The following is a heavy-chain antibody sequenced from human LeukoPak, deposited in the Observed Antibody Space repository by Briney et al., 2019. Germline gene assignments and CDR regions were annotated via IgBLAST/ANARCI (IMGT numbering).Heavy chain of an antibody. Sequence: SETLSLTCAVSGGSISSGDYSWSWIRQPPGSGLEWIGYIGHSGHTNYNPSLRSRVTISLGRSNNQFSLRLHSVTAADTAVYYCPRARESMTTAGSYFDFWGQGTLVTVSS. J-gene: IGHJ4*02. D-gene: IGHD6-13*01. CDR3: PRARESMTTAGSYFDF. CDR2: IGHSGHT. V-gene: IGHV4-30-2*01. CDR1: GGSISSGDYS.